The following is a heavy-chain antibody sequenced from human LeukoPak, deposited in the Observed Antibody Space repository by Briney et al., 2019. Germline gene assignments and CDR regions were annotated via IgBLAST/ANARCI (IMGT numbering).Heavy chain of an antibody. J-gene: IGHJ4*02. D-gene: IGHD3-16*02. Sequence: PGGSLRLSCAASGFTFSSYAMGWVRQAPGKGLEWVSAISGSGGSTYYADSVKGRFTISRDNSKNTLYLQMNSLRAEDTAVYYCAKRMGDYVWGSYLGYWGQGTLATVSS. CDR2: ISGSGGST. V-gene: IGHV3-23*01. CDR1: GFTFSSYA. CDR3: AKRMGDYVWGSYLGY.